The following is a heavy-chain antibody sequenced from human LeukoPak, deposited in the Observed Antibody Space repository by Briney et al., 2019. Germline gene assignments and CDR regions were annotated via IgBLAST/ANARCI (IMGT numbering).Heavy chain of an antibody. D-gene: IGHD2-21*02. V-gene: IGHV4-59*01. J-gene: IGHJ3*02. CDR1: GDSISNFY. CDR3: TRGEYCGADCYNDAFDM. CDR2: IYYSGST. Sequence: SETLSLTCAVSGDSISNFYWSWIRRPPGKGLEWIGYIYYSGSTNYNPSLKSRVTISVDTSKNQFSLKLSSVTAADTAVYYCTRGEYCGADCYNDAFDMWGQGTTVTVSS.